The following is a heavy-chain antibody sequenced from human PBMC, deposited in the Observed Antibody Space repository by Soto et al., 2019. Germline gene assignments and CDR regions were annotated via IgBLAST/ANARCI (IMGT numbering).Heavy chain of an antibody. V-gene: IGHV1-18*01. CDR1: GYTFINYH. D-gene: IGHD5-12*01. Sequence: QVQLVQSGGEVKKPGASVTVSCKASGYTFINYHITWVRQAPGQGLKWMAWINTYNGMTDYAQKFQGRVTMTRDTSTSTAYMELRNLGSDDTAVYFCAKSPRGEMATDWGQGTLVIVSS. J-gene: IGHJ4*02. CDR3: AKSPRGEMATD. CDR2: INTYNGMT.